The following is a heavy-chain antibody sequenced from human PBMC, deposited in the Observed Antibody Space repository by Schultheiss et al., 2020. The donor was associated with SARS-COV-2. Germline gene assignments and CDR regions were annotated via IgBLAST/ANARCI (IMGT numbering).Heavy chain of an antibody. CDR2: ISGTGVTT. D-gene: IGHD5-18*01. J-gene: IGHJ4*02. CDR3: ARMGYSYGYDSDY. V-gene: IGHV3-23*01. CDR1: GFTFSSYA. Sequence: GGSLRLSCAASGFTFSSYAMSWVRQAPGKGLEWVSAISGTGVTTYYAGSVKGRLSISRDNSKNSLYLQMNSLRAEDTAVYYCARMGYSYGYDSDYWGQGTLVTVSS.